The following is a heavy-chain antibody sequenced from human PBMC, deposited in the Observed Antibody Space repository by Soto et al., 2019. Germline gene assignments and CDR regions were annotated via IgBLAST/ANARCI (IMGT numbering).Heavy chain of an antibody. CDR2: IKQDGSEK. J-gene: IGHJ2*01. V-gene: IGHV3-7*03. CDR3: AKNAGLWEGDWYLDL. D-gene: IGHD1-26*01. Sequence: GGSLRLSCAASGFTFSSYWMSWVRQAPGKGLEWVANIKQDGSEKYYVDSVKGRFTISRDNAKNSLYLQMNSLRAEDTAIYFCAKNAGLWEGDWYLDLWGRGTLVTVSS. CDR1: GFTFSSYW.